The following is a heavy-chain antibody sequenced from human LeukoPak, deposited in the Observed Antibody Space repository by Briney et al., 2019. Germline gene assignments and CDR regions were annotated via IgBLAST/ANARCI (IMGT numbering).Heavy chain of an antibody. D-gene: IGHD3-3*01. CDR1: GGSISSYY. V-gene: IGHV4-59*01. J-gene: IGHJ3*02. CDR3: AREDDFWSGTTLHAFDI. Sequence: SETLSLTCTVSGGSISSYYWSWIRQPPGKGLEWIGYIYYSGSTNYNPSLESRVTISVDTSKNQFSLKLSSVTAADTAVYYCAREDDFWSGTTLHAFDIWGQGTMVTVSS. CDR2: IYYSGST.